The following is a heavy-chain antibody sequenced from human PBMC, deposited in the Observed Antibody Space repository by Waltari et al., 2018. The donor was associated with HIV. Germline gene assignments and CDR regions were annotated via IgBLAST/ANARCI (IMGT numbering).Heavy chain of an antibody. D-gene: IGHD3-10*01. CDR2: ISPRGGSI. J-gene: IGHJ6*02. CDR3: TGHRGAILLSSGRDGLDV. Sequence: QVQLVESGGGLVKPGGSLRLSCAASGFSLSDYYMSWIRQAPGKGLGWVSSISPRGGSIACAESARGRFTIAGDNAEDSLHLQMHSLRAEDTAVYYCTGHRGAILLSSGRDGLDVWGQGTTVTVSS. CDR1: GFSLSDYY. V-gene: IGHV3-11*01.